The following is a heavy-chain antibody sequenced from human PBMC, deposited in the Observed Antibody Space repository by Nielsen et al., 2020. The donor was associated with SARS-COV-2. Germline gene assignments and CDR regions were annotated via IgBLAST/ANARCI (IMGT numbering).Heavy chain of an antibody. J-gene: IGHJ5*02. CDR2: IYYSGST. V-gene: IGHV4-39*01. CDR3: AITYSGWPYNGFDP. CDR1: GGSIISISYY. Sequence: SETLSPTCTLPGGSIISISYYWGWIRQPPGKGLEWIGSIYYSGSTYYNPSLKSRVTISVDTSKNQFSLKLSSVTAADTAVYYCAITYSGWPYNGFDPWGQGTLVTVSS. D-gene: IGHD6-19*01.